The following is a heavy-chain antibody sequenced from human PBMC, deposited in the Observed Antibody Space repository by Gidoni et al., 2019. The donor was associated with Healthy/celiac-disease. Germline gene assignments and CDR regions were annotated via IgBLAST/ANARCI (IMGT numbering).Heavy chain of an antibody. Sequence: QVQLQESGPGLVKPSETLSLTCPVSGGSISSYYWSWIRQPPGKGLEWIGYIYYSGSTNYNPSLKSRVTISVDTSKNQFSLKLSSVTAADTAVYYCARALASRVVAFDIWGQGTMVTVSS. CDR2: IYYSGST. J-gene: IGHJ3*02. CDR1: GGSISSYY. V-gene: IGHV4-59*01. D-gene: IGHD2-21*01. CDR3: ARALASRVVAFDI.